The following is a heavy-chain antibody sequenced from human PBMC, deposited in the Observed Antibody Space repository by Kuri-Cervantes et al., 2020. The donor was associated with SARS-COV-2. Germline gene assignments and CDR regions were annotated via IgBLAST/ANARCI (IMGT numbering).Heavy chain of an antibody. J-gene: IGHJ3*02. CDR1: GFTFSSYG. D-gene: IGHD2-15*01. Sequence: GESLKISCAASGFTFSSYGMHWVRQAPGKGLEWVAVISYDGSNKYYADSVKGRFTISRDNSKNTLYLQMNSLKTEDTAVYYCTTDLTGRGLDAFDIWGQGTMVTVSS. CDR3: TTDLTGRGLDAFDI. CDR2: ISYDGSNK. V-gene: IGHV3-30*03.